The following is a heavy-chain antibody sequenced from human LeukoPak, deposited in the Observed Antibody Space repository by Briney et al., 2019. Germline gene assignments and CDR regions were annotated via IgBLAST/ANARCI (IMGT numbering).Heavy chain of an antibody. D-gene: IGHD4-17*01. CDR2: IYYSGST. CDR1: GGSISSSSYY. V-gene: IGHV4-39*01. J-gene: IGHJ4*02. CDR3: ARHLVDTVTSDIPYYFDY. Sequence: EASETLSLTCTVSGGSISSSSYYWGWIRQPPGKGLEWIGSIYYSGSTYYNPSLKSRVTISVDTSKNQFSLKLSSVTAADTAVYHCARHLVDTVTSDIPYYFDYWGQGTLVTVSS.